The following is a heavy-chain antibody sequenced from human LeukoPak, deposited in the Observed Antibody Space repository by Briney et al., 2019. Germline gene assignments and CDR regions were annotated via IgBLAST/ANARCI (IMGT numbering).Heavy chain of an antibody. V-gene: IGHV3-23*01. CDR1: GFTFSDYA. CDR3: ARSGVATCHY. D-gene: IGHD3-10*01. J-gene: IGHJ4*02. Sequence: PGGSLRHSCQASGFTFSDYAMSWVRQAPGKGLEWVSSINPDGGAFFADSVKGRFTISRDDSRSVVYLQMNTLSAEDTAVYYCARSGVATCHYWGQGILVTVSS. CDR2: INPDGGA.